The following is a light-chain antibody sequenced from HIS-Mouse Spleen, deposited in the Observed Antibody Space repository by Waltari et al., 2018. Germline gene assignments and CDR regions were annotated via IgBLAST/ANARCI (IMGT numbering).Light chain of an antibody. CDR3: QQYNSYSRT. CDR2: KAS. CDR1: QSISSW. J-gene: IGKJ1*01. Sequence: DIQMTQSPSTLSASVGDRVTITCRASQSISSWLAWYQQKPGKAPKLLIYKASSLESGVPSRVSGSGSVTEFTLTISSLQPDDFATYYCQQYNSYSRTFGQGTKVEIK. V-gene: IGKV1-5*03.